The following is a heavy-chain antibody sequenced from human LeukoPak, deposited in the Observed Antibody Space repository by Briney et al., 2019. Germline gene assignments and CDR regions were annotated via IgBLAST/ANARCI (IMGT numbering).Heavy chain of an antibody. D-gene: IGHD2-2*01. V-gene: IGHV5-51*01. J-gene: IGHJ3*02. CDR1: GYSFTSYW. Sequence: GESLKISCKGSGYSFTSYWIGWVRQMPGKGLEWMGIIYPGDSDTRYSPSFQGQVTISADKSISTAYLQWNSLKASDTAMYYCARIKDIVVVPAAGGDAFDIWGQGTMVTVSS. CDR3: ARIKDIVVVPAAGGDAFDI. CDR2: IYPGDSDT.